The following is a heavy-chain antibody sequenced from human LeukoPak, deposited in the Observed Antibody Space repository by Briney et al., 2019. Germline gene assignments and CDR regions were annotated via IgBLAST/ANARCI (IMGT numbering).Heavy chain of an antibody. J-gene: IGHJ4*02. CDR1: GFTFSSYS. CDR2: ISSSSSYI. CDR3: ARDRIVATIPRLGYFDY. Sequence: GGSLRLSCAASGFTFSSYSMNWVRQAPGKGLEWVSSISSSSSYIYYADSVKGRFTISRDNAKNSLYLQMNSLRAEDTAVYYCARDRIVATIPRLGYFDYWGQGTLVTVSS. V-gene: IGHV3-21*01. D-gene: IGHD5-12*01.